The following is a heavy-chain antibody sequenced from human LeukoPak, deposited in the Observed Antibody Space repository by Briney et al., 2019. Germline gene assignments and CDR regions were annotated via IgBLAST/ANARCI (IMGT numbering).Heavy chain of an antibody. Sequence: TSVKVSCKASGGTFSSYAISWVRQAPGQGLEWMGGIIPIFGTANYAQKFQGRVTITADESAGTAYMELSSLRSEDTAVYYCARELTTVTTNWFDPWGQGTLVTVSS. CDR3: ARELTTVTTNWFDP. CDR1: GGTFSSYA. V-gene: IGHV1-69*13. CDR2: IIPIFGTA. D-gene: IGHD4-11*01. J-gene: IGHJ5*02.